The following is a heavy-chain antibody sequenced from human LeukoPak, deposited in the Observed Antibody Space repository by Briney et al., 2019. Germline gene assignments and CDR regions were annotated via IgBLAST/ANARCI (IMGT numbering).Heavy chain of an antibody. CDR2: INPNSGGT. D-gene: IGHD6-19*01. V-gene: IGHV1-2*02. J-gene: IGHJ3*02. CDR1: GYTFTGFY. Sequence: GASVKVSCKGSGYTFTGFYMHWVRQAPGQGLEWMGWINPNSGGTNYAQKFQGRVTMTRDTSISTAYMELSRLRSDDTAVYYCARDAEHSSGWPDAFDIWGQGTMVTVSS. CDR3: ARDAEHSSGWPDAFDI.